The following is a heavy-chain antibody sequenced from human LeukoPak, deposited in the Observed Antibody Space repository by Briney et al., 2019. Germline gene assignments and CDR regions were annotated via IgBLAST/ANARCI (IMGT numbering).Heavy chain of an antibody. V-gene: IGHV3-30*18. CDR2: ISYDGSNK. D-gene: IGHD1-14*01. CDR3: AKDSNRYVD. CDR1: GFTFSSYG. J-gene: IGHJ4*02. Sequence: GRSLRLSCAASGFTFSSYGMHWVRQAPGKGLEWVAVISYDGSNKYYAGSVKGRFTIFRDNSKNTLYLQMNSLRAEDTAVYYCAKDSNRYVDWGQGTLVTVSS.